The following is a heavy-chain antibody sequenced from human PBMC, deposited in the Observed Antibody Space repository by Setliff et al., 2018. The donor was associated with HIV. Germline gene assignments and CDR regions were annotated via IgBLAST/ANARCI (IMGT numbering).Heavy chain of an antibody. Sequence: PSETLSLTCTVSGGSITSYYWGWIRQPPRKGLEWIGSVFHNGSAYYNPSLKRRVTISVDTSKKQFSLKLSSVTAADTAVYFCARRQSYYDILNGRAFDALDIWGQGTKVT. CDR2: VFHNGSA. J-gene: IGHJ3*02. D-gene: IGHD3-9*01. CDR1: GGSITSYY. V-gene: IGHV4-39*07. CDR3: ARRQSYYDILNGRAFDALDI.